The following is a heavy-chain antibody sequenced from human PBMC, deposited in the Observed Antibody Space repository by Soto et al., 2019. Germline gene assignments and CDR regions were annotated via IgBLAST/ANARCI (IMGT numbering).Heavy chain of an antibody. D-gene: IGHD3-9*01. Sequence: ASAKVSCKASGYTFTSYGIIWVRQAPGQGLEWMGWISAYNGNTNYAQKLQGRVTMTTDTSTSTAYMELRSLRSDDTAVYYCARDDLTGYYFAFDIWGQGTMVTVS. J-gene: IGHJ3*02. V-gene: IGHV1-18*01. CDR3: ARDDLTGYYFAFDI. CDR2: ISAYNGNT. CDR1: GYTFTSYG.